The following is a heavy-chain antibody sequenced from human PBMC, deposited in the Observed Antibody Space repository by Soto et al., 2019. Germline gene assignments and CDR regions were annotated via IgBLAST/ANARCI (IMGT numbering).Heavy chain of an antibody. J-gene: IGHJ6*02. V-gene: IGHV1-18*04. Sequence: VQLVQSGAEVKKPGASVKVSCKASGYTFNSYGISWVRQAPGQGLEWMGWISADNGNTYYAQKLQGRFTMTTATSTSTAYMELSSLISDVTAVYYCARDGVAVARLDYYYGMDVWGQGTTVTVSS. CDR3: ARDGVAVARLDYYYGMDV. D-gene: IGHD6-19*01. CDR2: ISADNGNT. CDR1: GYTFNSYG.